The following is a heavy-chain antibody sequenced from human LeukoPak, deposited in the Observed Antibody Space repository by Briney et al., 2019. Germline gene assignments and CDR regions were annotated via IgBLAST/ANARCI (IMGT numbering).Heavy chain of an antibody. V-gene: IGHV3-48*04. J-gene: IGHJ4*02. CDR2: ISSSSTTI. CDR3: ARDDSSGYFFDY. CDR1: EFTFSSYN. D-gene: IGHD3-22*01. Sequence: GGSLRLSCVASEFTFSSYNMNWVRQAPGKGLEWVSYISSSSTTIYYADSMKGRFTISRDNAKKSLYLQMNSLRAEDTAVYYCARDDSSGYFFDYWGQGTLVTVSS.